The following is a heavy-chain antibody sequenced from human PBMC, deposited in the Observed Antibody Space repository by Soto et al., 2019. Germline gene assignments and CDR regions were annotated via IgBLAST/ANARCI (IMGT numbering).Heavy chain of an antibody. CDR1: GFTFSSYG. Sequence: QVQLVESGGGVVQPGRSLRLSCAASGFTFSSYGMHWVRQAPGKGLEWVAVISYDGSNKYYADSVKGRFTISRDNSKNTLYLQMNSLRAEDTAVYYCAKDVLRFLEWLSHTGSYGMDVWGQGTTVTVSS. CDR3: AKDVLRFLEWLSHTGSYGMDV. CDR2: ISYDGSNK. D-gene: IGHD3-3*01. V-gene: IGHV3-30*18. J-gene: IGHJ6*02.